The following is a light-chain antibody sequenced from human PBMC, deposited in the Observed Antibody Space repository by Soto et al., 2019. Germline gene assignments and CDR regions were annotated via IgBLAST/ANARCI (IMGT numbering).Light chain of an antibody. CDR2: AAS. J-gene: IGKJ1*01. V-gene: IGKV1-39*01. Sequence: DIQMTQSPSSLSASVGDRVTITCRASQSISSYLNWYQQKPGKAPKLLIYAASSLQSGVPSRFSGSGSGTDFTLTINSLHPEDFATYYCQQSYSTPQTFGQGTKVDIK. CDR1: QSISSY. CDR3: QQSYSTPQT.